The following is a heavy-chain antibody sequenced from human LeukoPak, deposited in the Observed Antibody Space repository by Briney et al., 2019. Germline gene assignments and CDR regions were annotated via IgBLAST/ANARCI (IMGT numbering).Heavy chain of an antibody. Sequence: GGSLRLSCAASGFTFSSYAMSWVRQAPGKGLEWVSAISGSGGSTYYADSVKGRFTISRDNSKNTLYLQMNSLRAEDTAVYYRAKVGRFASYNWFDPWGQGTLVTVSS. CDR2: ISGSGGST. V-gene: IGHV3-23*01. CDR3: AKVGRFASYNWFDP. J-gene: IGHJ5*02. D-gene: IGHD3-10*01. CDR1: GFTFSSYA.